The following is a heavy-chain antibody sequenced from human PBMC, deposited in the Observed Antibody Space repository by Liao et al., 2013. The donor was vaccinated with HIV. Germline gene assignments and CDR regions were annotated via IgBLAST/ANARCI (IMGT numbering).Heavy chain of an antibody. D-gene: IGHD1-26*01. CDR2: VRSSGSI. CDR1: AGSITSYY. CDR3: ARGRRPWELFYDYYYMDV. J-gene: IGHJ6*03. Sequence: QVQLQESGPGLVKPSETLSLTCTVSAGSITSYYWSWIRQPPGKGLEWIGYVRSSGSINYNASLRSRVTMSVDTSKNQISLKVSSVTAADTAVYYCARGRRPWELFYDYYYMDVWGKGTTVTVSS. V-gene: IGHV4-59*12.